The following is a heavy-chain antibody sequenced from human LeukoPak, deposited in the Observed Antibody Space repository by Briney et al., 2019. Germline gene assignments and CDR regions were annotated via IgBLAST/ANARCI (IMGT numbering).Heavy chain of an antibody. D-gene: IGHD3-22*01. CDR2: ISYDGSNK. J-gene: IGHJ3*02. Sequence: PGGSLRLSCAASGFTFSSYAMHWVRQAPGKGLEWVAVISYDGSNKYYADSVKGRFAISRDNSKNTLYLQMNSLRAEDTAVYYCARGHTMIVVIRGAKDAFDIWGQGTMVTVSS. V-gene: IGHV3-30*09. CDR3: ARGHTMIVVIRGAKDAFDI. CDR1: GFTFSSYA.